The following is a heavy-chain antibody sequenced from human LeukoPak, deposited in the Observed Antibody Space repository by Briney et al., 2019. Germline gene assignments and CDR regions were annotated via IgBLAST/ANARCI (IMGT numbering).Heavy chain of an antibody. Sequence: GGSLRLSCAASGFTFSSYSMNWVRQAPGKGLEWVASISSSSSYIYYADSVKGRFTISRDNAKNSLYLQMNSLRAEDTAVYYCPRVKDYGDYPIYYFDYWGQGTLVTVSS. CDR3: PRVKDYGDYPIYYFDY. J-gene: IGHJ4*02. V-gene: IGHV3-21*01. CDR2: ISSSSSYI. D-gene: IGHD4-17*01. CDR1: GFTFSSYS.